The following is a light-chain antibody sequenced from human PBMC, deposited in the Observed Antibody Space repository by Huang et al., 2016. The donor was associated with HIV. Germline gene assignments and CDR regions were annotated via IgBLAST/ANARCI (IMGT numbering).Light chain of an antibody. Sequence: IQLTQSPSSLSASVGDRFTITCRASQGISSYLAWDKQKPGKAPKLLIYAASTLQSGVPSRFSGSGSGTDFTLTISSLQPEDFATYYCQQLNSYPRTFGQGTKVEIK. J-gene: IGKJ1*01. CDR3: QQLNSYPRT. CDR1: QGISSY. CDR2: AAS. V-gene: IGKV1-9*01.